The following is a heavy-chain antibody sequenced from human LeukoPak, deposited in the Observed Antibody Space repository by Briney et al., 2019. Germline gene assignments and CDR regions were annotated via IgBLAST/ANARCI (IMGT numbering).Heavy chain of an antibody. Sequence: GGSLRLSCAASGFTVSSNYMGWVRQAPGKGLEWVSVIYSGGSTYYADSVKGRFTISRDNSKNTLYLQMNSLRAEDTAVYYCAKSTVTTVYTLWGQGTLVTVSS. CDR1: GFTVSSNY. CDR2: IYSGGST. D-gene: IGHD4-11*01. J-gene: IGHJ4*02. CDR3: AKSTVTTVYTL. V-gene: IGHV3-53*01.